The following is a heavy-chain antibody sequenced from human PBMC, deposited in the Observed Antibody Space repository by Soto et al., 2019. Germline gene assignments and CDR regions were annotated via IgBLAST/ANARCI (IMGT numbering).Heavy chain of an antibody. D-gene: IGHD1-7*01. CDR1: GYTFTSYA. CDR2: INAGNGNT. V-gene: IGHV1-3*01. Sequence: ASVKVSCKASGYTFTSYAMHWVRQAPGQRLEWMGWINAGNGNTKYSQKFQGRVTITRDTSASTAYMELSSLRSEDTAVYYCARDRTGTTLGYNWFDPWGQGTLVRVSS. J-gene: IGHJ5*02. CDR3: ARDRTGTTLGYNWFDP.